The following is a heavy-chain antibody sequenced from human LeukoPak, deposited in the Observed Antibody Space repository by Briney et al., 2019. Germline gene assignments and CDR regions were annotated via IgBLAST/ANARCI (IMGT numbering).Heavy chain of an antibody. J-gene: IGHJ6*02. Sequence: PGGSLRLSCAASGFTFSSYWMHWVRQAPGKGLVWVSRINSDGSSTSYADSVKDRFAISRDNAKNTLYLQMNSLRAEDTAVYYCARDMYSLYGMDVWGQGTTVTVSS. CDR2: INSDGSST. CDR1: GFTFSSYW. V-gene: IGHV3-74*01. D-gene: IGHD6-13*01. CDR3: ARDMYSLYGMDV.